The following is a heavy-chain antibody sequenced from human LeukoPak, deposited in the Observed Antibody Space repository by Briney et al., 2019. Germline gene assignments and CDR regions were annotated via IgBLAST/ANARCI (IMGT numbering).Heavy chain of an antibody. D-gene: IGHD4-17*01. CDR1: GFTFSNYN. CDR3: AREARNYGDYRLDYYYYMDV. J-gene: IGHJ6*03. CDR2: ISSSSSYI. V-gene: IGHV3-21*01. Sequence: PGGSLRLPCSASGFTFSNYNMNWVRQAPGKGLEWVSSISSSSSYIYYADSVKGRFTISRDNAKNSLYLQMNSLRAEDTAVYYCAREARNYGDYRLDYYYYMDVWGKGTTVTISS.